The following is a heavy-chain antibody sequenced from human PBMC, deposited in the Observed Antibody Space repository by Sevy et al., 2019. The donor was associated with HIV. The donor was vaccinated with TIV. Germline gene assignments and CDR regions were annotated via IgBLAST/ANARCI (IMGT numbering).Heavy chain of an antibody. J-gene: IGHJ4*02. CDR1: GFTFSSYA. V-gene: IGHV3-23*01. D-gene: IGHD3-22*01. CDR2: ISGSGGST. Sequence: GGSLRLSCAASGFTFSSYAMSWVRQAPGKGLEWVSAISGSGGSTYYADSVKGRFTISRDNSKNTLYLQMNSLRAEDMAVYYCAKPPYYYDSSGYPFDYWGQGTLVTVSS. CDR3: AKPPYYYDSSGYPFDY.